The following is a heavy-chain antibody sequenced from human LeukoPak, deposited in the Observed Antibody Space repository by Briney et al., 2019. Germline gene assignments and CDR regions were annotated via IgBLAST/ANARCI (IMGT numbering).Heavy chain of an antibody. Sequence: GGSLRVSCAASGFTFSNAWMSWVRQAPGKGLEWVGRIKSKTDRGTTDYAAPVKGRFTMSRDDSKNTLYLQMNSLKTEDTAVYYCTTRPIAAAGRLSYFDYWGQGTLVTVSS. CDR2: IKSKTDRGTT. CDR1: GFTFSNAW. D-gene: IGHD6-13*01. V-gene: IGHV3-15*01. J-gene: IGHJ4*02. CDR3: TTRPIAAAGRLSYFDY.